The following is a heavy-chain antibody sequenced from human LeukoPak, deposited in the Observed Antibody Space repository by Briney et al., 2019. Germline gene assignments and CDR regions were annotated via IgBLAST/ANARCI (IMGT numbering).Heavy chain of an antibody. CDR2: ISYDGSNK. CDR3: AKGYYGYDFWSGGDY. CDR1: GFTFSSFG. D-gene: IGHD3-3*01. Sequence: QPGRSLRVSCAASGFTFSSFGMHWVRQAPGKGLGWVAVISYDGSNKYYADFVKGRFTISRDNSKNTLYLQMNSLRTEDTAVYYCAKGYYGYDFWSGGDYWGQGTLVIVSS. V-gene: IGHV3-30*18. J-gene: IGHJ4*02.